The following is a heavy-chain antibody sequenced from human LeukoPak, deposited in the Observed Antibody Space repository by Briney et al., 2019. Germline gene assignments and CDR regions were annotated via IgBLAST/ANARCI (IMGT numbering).Heavy chain of an antibody. V-gene: IGHV3-23*01. CDR2: ISGSGGST. J-gene: IGHJ4*02. Sequence: GGSLRLSCAASGFTFSSYAMSWVRQAPGKGLEWGSVISGSGGSTYYADSVKGRFTISRHNSKNTLYLQMNSLRAEDTAVYYCANLGGYGSGTYHFDYWGQGTLVTVSS. CDR1: GFTFSSYA. CDR3: ANLGGYGSGTYHFDY. D-gene: IGHD3-10*01.